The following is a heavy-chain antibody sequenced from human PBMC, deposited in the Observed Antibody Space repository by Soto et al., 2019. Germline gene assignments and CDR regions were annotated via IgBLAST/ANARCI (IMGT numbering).Heavy chain of an antibody. D-gene: IGHD6-13*01. V-gene: IGHV3-49*04. J-gene: IGHJ4*02. CDR3: TRGRGTSGWYAEY. CDR1: GFVFGDYA. Sequence: GGSLRLSCSASGFVFGDYAVTWVRQAPGKGLEWVGVVRSESYGGSTEYAASVKGRFRISRDDSESIAYLQMTSLKPEDTAVYYCTRGRGTSGWYAEYWGKGILVTVSS. CDR2: VRSESYGGST.